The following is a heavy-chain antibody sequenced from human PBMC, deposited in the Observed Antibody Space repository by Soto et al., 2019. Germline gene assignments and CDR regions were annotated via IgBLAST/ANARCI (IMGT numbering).Heavy chain of an antibody. J-gene: IGHJ4*02. CDR2: IRPDGSET. CDR1: GFTFTDFY. CDR3: AGWGGHDYKY. Sequence: EVQLVQSGGGLVQPGGSLRLSCVGSGFTFTDFYMNWVRQAPGKGLEWVANIRPDGSETNYVESVKGRFTTSRDNAKNSLFRQMNSLRADDTAVYYCAGWGGHDYKYWGQGILVTVSS. D-gene: IGHD4-4*01. V-gene: IGHV3-7*03.